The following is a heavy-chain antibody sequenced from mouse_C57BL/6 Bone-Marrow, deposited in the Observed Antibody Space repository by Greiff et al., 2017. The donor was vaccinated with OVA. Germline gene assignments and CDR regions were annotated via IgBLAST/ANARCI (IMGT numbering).Heavy chain of an antibody. CDR3: VGDYDGAWFAY. D-gene: IGHD2-4*01. J-gene: IGHJ3*01. Sequence: QVQLKQSGAELAKPGASVKLSCKASGYTFTSYWMHWVKQRPGQGLEWIGYINPSSGYTKYNQKFKDKATLTADKSSSTAYMQLSSLTYEDSAVYYCVGDYDGAWFAYWGQGTLVTVSA. CDR2: INPSSGYT. V-gene: IGHV1-7*01. CDR1: GYTFTSYW.